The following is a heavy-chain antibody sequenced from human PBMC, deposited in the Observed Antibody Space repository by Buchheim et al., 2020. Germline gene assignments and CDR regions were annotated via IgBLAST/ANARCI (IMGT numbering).Heavy chain of an antibody. D-gene: IGHD6-6*01. Sequence: QVQLVQSGSELKEPGASVRVSCKASGYTLRNYAMNWVRQAPGQGLEWLGWINTDTGNPTYAQGFTGRFVFSLDTSVSTAYLQISSLKAEDTAFYVCARKRGDTSSDWYFDFWSRGTL. V-gene: IGHV7-4-1*02. CDR3: ARKRGDTSSDWYFDF. J-gene: IGHJ2*01. CDR1: GYTLRNYA. CDR2: INTDTGNP.